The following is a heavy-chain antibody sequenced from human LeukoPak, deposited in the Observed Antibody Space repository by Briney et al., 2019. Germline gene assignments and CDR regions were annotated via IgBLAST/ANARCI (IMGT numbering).Heavy chain of an antibody. CDR1: GLTFDDYA. CDR3: AKAPYYYGSGSYLGY. V-gene: IGHV3-9*01. Sequence: GGSLRLSCAASGLTFDDYAMHWVRQAPGKGLEWVSGISWNSGSIGYADSVKGRFTISRDNAKNSLYLQMNSLRAEDTALYYCAKAPYYYGSGSYLGYWGQGTLVTVSS. D-gene: IGHD3-10*01. CDR2: ISWNSGSI. J-gene: IGHJ4*02.